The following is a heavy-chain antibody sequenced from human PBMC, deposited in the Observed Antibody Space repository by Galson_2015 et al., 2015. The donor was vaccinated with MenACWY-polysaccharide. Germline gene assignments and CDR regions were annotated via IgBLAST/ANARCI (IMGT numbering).Heavy chain of an antibody. CDR3: AKALAYYGSGSYFGFDY. Sequence: SLRLSCAASGFTFSSFGMHWVRQAPGKGLEWVAVVSYDGGNTYYADSVKGRFTISKDNSKKTLYLQMNSLRAEDTAVYYCAKALAYYGSGSYFGFDYWGQGTLVTVSS. CDR1: GFTFSSFG. D-gene: IGHD3-10*01. CDR2: VSYDGGNT. V-gene: IGHV3-30*18. J-gene: IGHJ4*02.